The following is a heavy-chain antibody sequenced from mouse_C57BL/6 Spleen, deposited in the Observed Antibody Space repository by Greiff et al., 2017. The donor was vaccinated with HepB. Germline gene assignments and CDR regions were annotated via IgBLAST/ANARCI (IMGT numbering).Heavy chain of an antibody. CDR2: INPSSGYT. CDR1: GYTFTSYW. CDR3: ARHDYDGGYYFDY. D-gene: IGHD2-4*01. J-gene: IGHJ2*01. Sequence: QVQLKQSGAVLAKPGASVKLSCKASGYTFTSYWMHWVKQRPGQGLEWIGYINPSSGYTKYNQKFKDKATLTADKSSSTAYMQLSSLTYEDSAVYYCARHDYDGGYYFDYWGQGTTLTVSS. V-gene: IGHV1-7*01.